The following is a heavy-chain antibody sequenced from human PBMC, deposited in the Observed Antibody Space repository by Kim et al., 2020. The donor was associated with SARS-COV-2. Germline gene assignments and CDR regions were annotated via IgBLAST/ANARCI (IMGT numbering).Heavy chain of an antibody. Sequence: GGSLRLSCAASGFTFSSYGMHWVRQAPGKGLEWVAVISYDGSNKYYADSVKGRFTISRDNAKNTLYLQMNSLGAGDTAVYDCAQLYDISTGWTFDYWGQG. CDR3: AQLYDISTGWTFDY. CDR1: GFTFSSYG. D-gene: IGHD3-9*01. V-gene: IGHV3-30*18. J-gene: IGHJ4*02. CDR2: ISYDGSNK.